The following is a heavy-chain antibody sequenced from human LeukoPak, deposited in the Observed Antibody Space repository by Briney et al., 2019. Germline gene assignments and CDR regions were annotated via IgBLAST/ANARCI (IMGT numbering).Heavy chain of an antibody. J-gene: IGHJ4*02. Sequence: PGGSLRLSCAASGFTFSNYWMHWVRQAPGKGLVWVSRINGDGSSTSYADSVKGRFTISRDNAKNTLYLQMNSMRAEDTAVYYCARGYSSSYRIDYWGRGTLVTVSS. D-gene: IGHD6-6*01. CDR1: GFTFSNYW. CDR3: ARGYSSSYRIDY. V-gene: IGHV3-74*01. CDR2: INGDGSST.